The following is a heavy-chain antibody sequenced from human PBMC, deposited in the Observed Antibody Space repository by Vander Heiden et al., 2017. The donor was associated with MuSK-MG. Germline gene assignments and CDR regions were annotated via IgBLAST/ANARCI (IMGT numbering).Heavy chain of an antibody. Sequence: EVQLLESGGHLVLPGGSLRLSCAASGFPFSPYAMPWVRQAPGKGLEWVSAITGSGGNTFYADSVKGRFAISRDNSNNTLFLHMNSLRAEDTAIYYCAKDRVSDTNGWVIDYWGQGTLVTVSS. CDR3: AKDRVSDTNGWVIDY. CDR2: ITGSGGNT. D-gene: IGHD2-8*01. CDR1: GFPFSPYA. J-gene: IGHJ4*02. V-gene: IGHV3-23*01.